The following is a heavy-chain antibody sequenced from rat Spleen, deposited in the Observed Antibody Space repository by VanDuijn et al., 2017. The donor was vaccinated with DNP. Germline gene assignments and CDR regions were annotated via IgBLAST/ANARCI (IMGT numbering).Heavy chain of an antibody. D-gene: IGHD2-5*01. CDR1: GFTFNNDW. CDR2: ITTGGDIT. V-gene: IGHV5-31*01. Sequence: EVQLVESGGDPVQPGRSLTLSCVVSGFTFNNDWMTWVRQVPGKGLEWVASITTGGDITYYPDSVKGRFTVSRDNPYSVLYLQMDTLRSEDTAAYYCARHGDAYFHVFAYWGQGTLVTVSS. CDR3: ARHGDAYFHVFAY. J-gene: IGHJ3*01.